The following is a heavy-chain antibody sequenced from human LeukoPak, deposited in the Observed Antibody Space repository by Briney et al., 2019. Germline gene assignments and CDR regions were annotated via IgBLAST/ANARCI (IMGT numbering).Heavy chain of an antibody. V-gene: IGHV3-23*01. Sequence: GGSLRLSCAASGFTFSHYAMNWVRQAPGKGLEWVSGISGSGGSTFYADSVKGRFTISRDNSKNTLYLQMTSLRPDDTAVFYCAKEGAEYNLNAWGQGTLVTVSS. CDR1: GFTFSHYA. D-gene: IGHD1-1*01. J-gene: IGHJ5*02. CDR2: ISGSGGST. CDR3: AKEGAEYNLNA.